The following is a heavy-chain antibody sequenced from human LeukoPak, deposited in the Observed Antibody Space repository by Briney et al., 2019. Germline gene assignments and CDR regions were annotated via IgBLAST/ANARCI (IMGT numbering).Heavy chain of an antibody. D-gene: IGHD3-22*01. CDR1: GYTFTGYY. V-gene: IGHV1-2*02. Sequence: ASVKVSCKASGYTFTGYYMHWVRQAPGRGLEWMGWINPNSGGTNYAQKFQGRVTMTRDTSISTAYMELSRLRSDDTAVYYCARDLSSYDSSGYYLDAFDIWGQGTMVTVSS. J-gene: IGHJ3*02. CDR3: ARDLSSYDSSGYYLDAFDI. CDR2: INPNSGGT.